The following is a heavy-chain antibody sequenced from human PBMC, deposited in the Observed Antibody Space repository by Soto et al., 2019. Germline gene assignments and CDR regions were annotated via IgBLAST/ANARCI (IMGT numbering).Heavy chain of an antibody. D-gene: IGHD3-16*01. CDR2: ISYDGSKK. V-gene: IGHV3-30-3*01. CDR3: ASPVGAFDPYFDY. CDR1: GFRLSDFA. J-gene: IGHJ4*02. Sequence: QVQLVESGGGVVQPGKSLRLSCAASGFRLSDFAMHWVRQAPGKGLEWVAAISYDGSKKYFADSVKGRFTISRNNSNNTLYLEMNSLRPEDTAVCRCASPVGAFDPYFDYWGSGTLVTVSS.